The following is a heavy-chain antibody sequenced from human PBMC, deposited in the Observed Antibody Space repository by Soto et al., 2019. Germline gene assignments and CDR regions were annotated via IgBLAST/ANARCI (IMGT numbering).Heavy chain of an antibody. CDR3: AKAYGASHSPFDC. Sequence: EEQLLESGGGLAQPGGSLRLSCAASGFTFRGYAMSWVRQAPGKGPEWVSGISGSGDSTYHAKSVKGRFIISRDNSQNTLYLEINSLRAEDTAVYYCAKAYGASHSPFDCWGQGTLVAVSS. D-gene: IGHD2-21*01. CDR2: ISGSGDST. CDR1: GFTFRGYA. V-gene: IGHV3-23*01. J-gene: IGHJ4*02.